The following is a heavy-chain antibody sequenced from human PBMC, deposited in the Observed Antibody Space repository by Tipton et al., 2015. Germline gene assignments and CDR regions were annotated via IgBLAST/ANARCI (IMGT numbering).Heavy chain of an antibody. D-gene: IGHD5-18*01. J-gene: IGHJ3*02. CDR2: IYYSGNT. V-gene: IGHV4-59*12. CDR1: GGSISTYY. CDR3: ARRGPQLWFRRSGFDI. Sequence: TLSLTCTVSGGSISTYYWSWMRQPPGKGLEWLGHIYYSGNTNYNPSLKSRVTMSVDTSKNQFSLKVSSVTAADTAVFYCARRGPQLWFRRSGFDIWGQGTMVTVSS.